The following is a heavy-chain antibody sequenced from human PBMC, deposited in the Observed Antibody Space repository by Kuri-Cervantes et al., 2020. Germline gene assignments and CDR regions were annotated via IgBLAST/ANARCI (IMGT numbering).Heavy chain of an antibody. V-gene: IGHV1-2*04. J-gene: IGHJ4*02. Sequence: ASVKVSCKASGYTFTGYYMHWVRQAPGQGLEWMGWINPNSGGTNYAQKFQGWVTMTRDTSISTAYMELSSLRSEDTAVYYCASSGDGYSSSWYRIDWGQGTLVTVSS. CDR2: INPNSGGT. CDR3: ASSGDGYSSSWYRID. CDR1: GYTFTGYY. D-gene: IGHD6-13*01.